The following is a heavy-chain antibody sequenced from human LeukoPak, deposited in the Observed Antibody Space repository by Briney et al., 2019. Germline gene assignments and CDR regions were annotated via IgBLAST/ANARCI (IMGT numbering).Heavy chain of an antibody. CDR1: GYTFTSYD. Sequence: ASVKVSCKASGYTFTSYDINWVRQATGQGLEWMGWMNPNSGNTGYAQKLQGRVTITRNTSISTAYMELSSLRSEDTAVYYCARAYSSSWYTPVYYYYMDVWGKGTTVTVSS. CDR2: MNPNSGNT. CDR3: ARAYSSSWYTPVYYYYMDV. J-gene: IGHJ6*03. D-gene: IGHD6-13*01. V-gene: IGHV1-8*03.